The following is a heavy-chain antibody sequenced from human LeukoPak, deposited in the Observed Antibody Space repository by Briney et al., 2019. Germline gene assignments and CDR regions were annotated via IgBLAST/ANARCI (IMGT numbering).Heavy chain of an antibody. J-gene: IGHJ4*02. CDR2: IFPGDSDP. CDR1: GYSFTGYW. V-gene: IGHV5-51*01. D-gene: IGHD6-19*01. Sequence: GESLMISCKGSGYSFTGYWVGWVRQMPGKGLEWMGIIFPGDSDPRYSPSFQGQVTISADKSTSTAYLQWRSLKASDTAMYYCARSSGWYGGFDYWGQGTLVTVSS. CDR3: ARSSGWYGGFDY.